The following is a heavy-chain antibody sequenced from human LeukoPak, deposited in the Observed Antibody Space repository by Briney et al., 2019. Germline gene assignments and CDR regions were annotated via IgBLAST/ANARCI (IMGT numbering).Heavy chain of an antibody. D-gene: IGHD6-19*01. J-gene: IGHJ4*02. CDR1: GFTFSTYA. V-gene: IGHV3-48*04. Sequence: GGSLRLSCAASGFTFSTYAMGWVRQAPGKGLEWVSYISSSSSTIYYADSVKGRFTISRDNAKNSLYLQMNSLRAEDTAVYYCARDLGSSGSDAFDYWGQGTLVTVSS. CDR3: ARDLGSSGSDAFDY. CDR2: ISSSSSTI.